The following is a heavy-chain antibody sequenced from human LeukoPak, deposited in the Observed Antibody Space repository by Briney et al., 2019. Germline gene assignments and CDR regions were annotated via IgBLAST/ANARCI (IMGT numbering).Heavy chain of an antibody. J-gene: IGHJ4*02. CDR3: ASGSGHSYGSVNSDY. CDR1: GGSISSYY. CDR2: IYYSGST. V-gene: IGHV4-59*08. D-gene: IGHD5-18*01. Sequence: SETLSLTCTVSGGSISSYYWSWIRQPPGKGLEWIGYIYYSGSTNYNPSLKSRVTISVDTSKNQFSLKLSSVTAADTAVYYCASGSGHSYGSVNSDYWGQGTLVTVSS.